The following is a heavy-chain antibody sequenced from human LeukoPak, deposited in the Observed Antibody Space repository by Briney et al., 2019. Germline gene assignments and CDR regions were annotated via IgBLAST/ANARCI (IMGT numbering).Heavy chain of an antibody. CDR2: ISSSSSTI. D-gene: IGHD1-26*01. CDR3: ASVGAEFDY. CDR1: GFTFSSYS. Sequence: GGSLRLSCAAPGFTFSSYSMKWVRQAPGKGLEWVSYISSSSSTIYYADSVKGRFTISRDNAKNSLYLQMNSLRAEDTAVYYCASVGAEFDYWGQGTLVTVSS. J-gene: IGHJ4*02. V-gene: IGHV3-48*01.